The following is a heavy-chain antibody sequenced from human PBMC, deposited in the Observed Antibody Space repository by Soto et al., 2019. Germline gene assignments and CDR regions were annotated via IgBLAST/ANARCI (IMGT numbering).Heavy chain of an antibody. D-gene: IGHD6-19*01. J-gene: IGHJ4*02. CDR2: VSWDSGNM. V-gene: IGHV3-9*01. CDR1: GFTFGGNA. Sequence: SLRLSCTASGFTFGGNAMHWVRQAPGKGLEWVSGVSWDSGNMDYADSVKGRFTISRDNAKNSLYLQMNSLRAEDTAVYYCARDGVAGYFDYWGRGTLVTVSS. CDR3: ARDGVAGYFDY.